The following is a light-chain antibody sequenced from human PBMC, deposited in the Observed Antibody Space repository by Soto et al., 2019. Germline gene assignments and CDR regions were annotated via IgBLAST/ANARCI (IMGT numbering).Light chain of an antibody. J-gene: IGLJ1*01. CDR3: SSFSSTSTLYV. CDR2: EVS. Sequence: QSALPQPASVSGSPGQSITISCTVTNSDVGGHNYVSWYQHHPGKAPKLMIYEVSNRPSGVSNRFSGSKSGNTASLTISGLQAGDEADYHCSSFSSTSTLYVFGTGTKVTVL. CDR1: NSDVGGHNY. V-gene: IGLV2-14*01.